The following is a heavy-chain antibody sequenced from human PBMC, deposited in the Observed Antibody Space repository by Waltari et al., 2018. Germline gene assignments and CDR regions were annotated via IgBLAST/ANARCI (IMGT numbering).Heavy chain of an antibody. Sequence: QVQLQESGPGLVKPSETLSLTCTVSGGSISSYYWSWIRQPPGKGLEWIGYIYYSGSTNYNPSLKSRVTISVDTSKNQFSLKLSSVTAADTAVYYCAREEVLTGTTYYYMDVWGKGTTVTISS. J-gene: IGHJ6*03. V-gene: IGHV4-59*01. CDR2: IYYSGST. D-gene: IGHD1-7*01. CDR1: GGSISSYY. CDR3: AREEVLTGTTYYYMDV.